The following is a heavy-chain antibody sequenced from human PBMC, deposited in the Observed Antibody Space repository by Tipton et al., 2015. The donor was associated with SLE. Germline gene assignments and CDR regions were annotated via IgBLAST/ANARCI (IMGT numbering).Heavy chain of an antibody. CDR1: GFTFSSYG. CDR3: AKDGLTGNWFDP. J-gene: IGHJ5*02. Sequence: SLRLSCAASGFTFSSYGMHWVRQAPGKGLERVAFIRYDGSNKYYADSVKGRFTISRDNSKNTLYLQMNSLRAEDTAVYYCAKDGLTGNWFDPWGQGTLVTVSS. D-gene: IGHD7-27*01. CDR2: IRYDGSNK. V-gene: IGHV3-30*02.